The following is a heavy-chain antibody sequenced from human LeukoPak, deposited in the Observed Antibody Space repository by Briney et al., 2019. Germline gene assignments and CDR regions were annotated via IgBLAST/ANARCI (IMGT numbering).Heavy chain of an antibody. J-gene: IGHJ4*02. CDR1: GGSIRSGDYS. CDR2: IYHSGST. V-gene: IGHV4-30-2*01. Sequence: PSETLSLTCAVSGGSIRSGDYSWNWIRQPPGKGLEWVGYIYHSGSTYYNPSLKSRVTISVDRSKNQVSLKLSSVTAADTAVYYCARGYSSSWWDYWGQGTLVTVSS. CDR3: ARGYSSSWWDY. D-gene: IGHD6-13*01.